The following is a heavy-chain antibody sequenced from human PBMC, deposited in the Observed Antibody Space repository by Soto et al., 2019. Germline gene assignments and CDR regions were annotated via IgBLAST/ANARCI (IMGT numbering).Heavy chain of an antibody. CDR1: GFTFSSYD. CDR3: ARDVAARPYYYYYGMDV. Sequence: GGSLRLSCAASGFTFSSYDMHWVRQATGKGLEWVSAIGTAGDTYYPGSVKGRFTISRENAKNSLYLQMNSLRAEDTAVYYCARDVAARPYYYYYGMDVWGQGTTVTVSS. D-gene: IGHD6-6*01. CDR2: IGTAGDT. V-gene: IGHV3-13*01. J-gene: IGHJ6*02.